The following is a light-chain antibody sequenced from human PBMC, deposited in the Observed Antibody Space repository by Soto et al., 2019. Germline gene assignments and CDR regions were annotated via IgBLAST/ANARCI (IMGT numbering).Light chain of an antibody. CDR3: QQLHSYPFT. Sequence: PFTQSPPSLSASVGDRVTITCRASQGVSSSLAWYHQQPGKAPKLLIYAATTLQSGVPSRFSGSGSGTDFTLTINSLQPEDFATYYCQQLHSYPFTFGQGTRLEIK. V-gene: IGKV1-9*01. J-gene: IGKJ5*01. CDR1: QGVSSS. CDR2: AAT.